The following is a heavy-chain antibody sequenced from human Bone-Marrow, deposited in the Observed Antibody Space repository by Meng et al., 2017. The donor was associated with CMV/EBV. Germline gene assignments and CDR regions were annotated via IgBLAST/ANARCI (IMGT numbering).Heavy chain of an antibody. CDR2: INWNGGST. J-gene: IGHJ4*02. CDR3: ARDRGYSSSSRLNY. Sequence: GESLKISCAASGFTFDDYGMSWVRQAPGKGLEWVSGINWNGGSTGYADSVKGRFTISRDNAKNSLYLQMNSLRAEDTAVYYCARDRGYSSSSRLNYWGQGTLVTVSS. V-gene: IGHV3-20*04. D-gene: IGHD6-13*01. CDR1: GFTFDDYG.